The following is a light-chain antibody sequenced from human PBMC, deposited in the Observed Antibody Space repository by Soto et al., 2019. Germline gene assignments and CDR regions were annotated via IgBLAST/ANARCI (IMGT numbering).Light chain of an antibody. CDR3: SSYTSSSTLYV. CDR1: SSDVGGYDY. J-gene: IGLJ1*01. V-gene: IGLV2-14*03. Sequence: QSALTQPASVSGSPGQSITISCTGTSSDVGGYDYVSWYQHHPGKAPKLMVYDVSNRPSGVSIRFSGSKSGNTASLTISGLQAEDEADYYCSSYTSSSTLYVFGTGTKLTVL. CDR2: DVS.